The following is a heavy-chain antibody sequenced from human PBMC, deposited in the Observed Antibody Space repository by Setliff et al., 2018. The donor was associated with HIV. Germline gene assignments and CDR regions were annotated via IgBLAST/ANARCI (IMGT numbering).Heavy chain of an antibody. V-gene: IGHV4-34*01. CDR2: INHSGST. D-gene: IGHD3-22*01. Sequence: SETLSLTCAVYGGSFSGYYWIWIRQPPGKGLEWIGEINHSGSTKYNPSLKSRVTISVDTSTNQFSLKLSSVTAADTAVYYCARVGYYDSSFDYWGQGTLVTVSS. CDR1: GGSFSGYY. J-gene: IGHJ4*02. CDR3: ARVGYYDSSFDY.